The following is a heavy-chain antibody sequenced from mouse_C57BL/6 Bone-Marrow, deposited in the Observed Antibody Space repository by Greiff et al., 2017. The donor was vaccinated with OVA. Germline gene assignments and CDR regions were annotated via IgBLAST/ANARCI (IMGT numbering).Heavy chain of an antibody. CDR3: ARRDYYGSSYGGY. D-gene: IGHD1-1*01. Sequence: VQLQQSGPVLVKPGASVKMSCKASGYTFTDYYMNWVKQSHGKSLEWIGVINPYNGGTSYNQKFKGKATLTVDKSSSTAYMELNSLTSEDSAVYYCARRDYYGSSYGGYWGQGTTLTVSS. J-gene: IGHJ2*01. CDR2: INPYNGGT. V-gene: IGHV1-19*01. CDR1: GYTFTDYY.